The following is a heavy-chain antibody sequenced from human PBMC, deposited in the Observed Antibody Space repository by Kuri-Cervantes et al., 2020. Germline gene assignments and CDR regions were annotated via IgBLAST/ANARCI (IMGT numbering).Heavy chain of an antibody. D-gene: IGHD4-17*01. CDR1: GGSIIGNNW. J-gene: IGHJ4*02. CDR2: IYHSGST. V-gene: IGHV4-4*02. CDR3: AREDYGDGAIDY. Sequence: SETLSLTCVVSGGSIIGNNWWNWVRQAPGKGLEWIGEIYHSGSTNYNPSLKSRVTISVDTSKNQFSLKLSSVTAADTAVYYCAREDYGDGAIDYWGQGTLVTVSS.